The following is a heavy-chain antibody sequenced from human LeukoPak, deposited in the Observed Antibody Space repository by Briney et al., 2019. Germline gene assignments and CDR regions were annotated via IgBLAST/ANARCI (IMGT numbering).Heavy chain of an antibody. CDR2: ISSSSSYI. CDR1: GFTFSSYS. CDR3: ARENVLTGYYSY. Sequence: PGRSLKLSCAASGFTFSSYSMNWVRQAPGKGLEWVSSISSSSSYIYYADSVKGRFAISRDNAKNSLYLQMNSLRAEDTAVYYCARENVLTGYYSYWGQGTLVTVSS. J-gene: IGHJ4*02. D-gene: IGHD3-9*01. V-gene: IGHV3-21*01.